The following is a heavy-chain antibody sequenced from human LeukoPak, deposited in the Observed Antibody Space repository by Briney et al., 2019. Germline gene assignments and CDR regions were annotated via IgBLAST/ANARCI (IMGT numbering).Heavy chain of an antibody. Sequence: PSETLSLTCTVSGGSISSYYWSWIRQPPGKGLEWIGYIYYSGSTNYNPSLKSRVTISVDTSKNQFSLKLSSVTAADTAVYYCATPGIAAAGTSGWYFDLWGRGTLVTVSS. J-gene: IGHJ2*01. CDR2: IYYSGST. V-gene: IGHV4-59*08. CDR3: ATPGIAAAGTSGWYFDL. D-gene: IGHD6-13*01. CDR1: GGSISSYY.